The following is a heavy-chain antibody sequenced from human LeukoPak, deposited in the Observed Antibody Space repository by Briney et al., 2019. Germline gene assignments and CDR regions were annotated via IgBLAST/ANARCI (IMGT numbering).Heavy chain of an antibody. V-gene: IGHV4-30-4*08. Sequence: SETLSLTCTISGGSISSGDYYWSWIRQPPGKGLEWIGYIYYSGSTYYNPSLKSRVTISVDTSKNQFSLKLSSVTAADTAVYYCARVVADLSTYFDYWGQGTLVTVSS. CDR2: IYYSGST. D-gene: IGHD3-16*02. CDR1: GGSISSGDYY. CDR3: ARVVADLSTYFDY. J-gene: IGHJ4*02.